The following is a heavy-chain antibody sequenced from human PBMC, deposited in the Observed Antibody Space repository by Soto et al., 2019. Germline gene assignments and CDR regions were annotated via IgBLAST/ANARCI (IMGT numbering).Heavy chain of an antibody. CDR1: GGSISRYY. CDR2: IYYSGST. CDR3: ARETQDVGYYYDSSGYYYYFDC. J-gene: IGHJ4*02. D-gene: IGHD3-22*01. Sequence: SETLCLTCTVSGGSISRYYWSWIRQPPGKGLEWIGYIYYSGSTNYNPSLKSRVTISVDTSKNQFSLKLSSVTAADTAVYYCARETQDVGYYYDSSGYYYYFDCWGQGTLVTVSS. V-gene: IGHV4-59*01.